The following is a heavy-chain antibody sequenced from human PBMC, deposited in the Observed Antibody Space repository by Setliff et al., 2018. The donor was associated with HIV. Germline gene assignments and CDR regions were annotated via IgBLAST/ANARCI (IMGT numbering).Heavy chain of an antibody. CDR1: GGSLDSGNYY. CDR2: VSPSGST. D-gene: IGHD2-15*01. J-gene: IGHJ6*02. CDR3: ARGGWSGGGPLHYSYYYLDV. Sequence: SETLSLTCTVSGGSLDSGNYYWSWIRQPAGKGLEWIGRVSPSGSTNYSPSLKSRVTISIDTSKQFSLNVRSLTAADTAVYYCARGGWSGGGPLHYSYYYLDVWGQGTAVTVSS. V-gene: IGHV4-61*02.